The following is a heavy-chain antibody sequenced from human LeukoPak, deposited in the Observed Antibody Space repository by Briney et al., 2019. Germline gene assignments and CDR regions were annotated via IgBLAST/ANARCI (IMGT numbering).Heavy chain of an antibody. J-gene: IGHJ3*02. CDR3: AKARSNYFIADAFDI. CDR1: GFTFSSYA. D-gene: IGHD4-11*01. CDR2: ISGSGGST. Sequence: GGSLRPSCAASGFTFSSYAMSWVRQAPGKGLEWVSAISGSGGSTYYADSVKGRFTISRDNSKNTLYLQMNSLRAEDTAVYYCAKARSNYFIADAFDIWGQGTMVTVSS. V-gene: IGHV3-23*01.